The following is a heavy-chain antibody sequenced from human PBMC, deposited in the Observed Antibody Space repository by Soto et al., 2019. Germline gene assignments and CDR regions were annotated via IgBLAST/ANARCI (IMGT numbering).Heavy chain of an antibody. J-gene: IGHJ4*02. Sequence: GESLKISCQGSGYTFTSYWITWVRQVPGKGLEWMGRIDPTDSYTNYSPSFQGHVTISADKSINTAYLQWSSLKASDTAMYYCARNSYRSRWDYFDYWGQGTLVTVSS. D-gene: IGHD6-13*01. CDR1: GYTFTSYW. CDR3: ARNSYRSRWDYFDY. V-gene: IGHV5-10-1*01. CDR2: IDPTDSYT.